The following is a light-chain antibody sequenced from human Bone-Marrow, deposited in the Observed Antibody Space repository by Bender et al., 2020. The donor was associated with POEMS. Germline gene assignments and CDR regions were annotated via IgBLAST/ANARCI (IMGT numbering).Light chain of an antibody. CDR1: SSNIGKNK. V-gene: IGLV1-51*02. Sequence: QSVMTQPPSASGTPGQRVTISCSGSSSNIGKNKVYWFQQLPGTAPKLLIYKDDQRPSGIPDRFSGSKSGTSATLEITGLQTGDEADYFCGTWDTRLSAVFGGGTKLTVL. CDR2: KDD. CDR3: GTWDTRLSAV. J-gene: IGLJ3*02.